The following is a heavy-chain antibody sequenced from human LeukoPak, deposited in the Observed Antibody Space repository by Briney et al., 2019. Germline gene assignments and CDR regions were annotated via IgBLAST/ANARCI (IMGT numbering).Heavy chain of an antibody. CDR1: GGSFSGYY. J-gene: IGHJ4*02. CDR2: INHSGST. CDR3: AREVHSSSWSIRGKFFFYFDY. V-gene: IGHV4-34*01. Sequence: PSETLSLTCAVYGGSFSGYYWSWIRQPPGKGLEWIGEINHSGSTNYNPSLKSRVTISVDTSKNQFSLKLSSVTAADTAVYYCAREVHSSSWSIRGKFFFYFDYWGQGTLVTVSS. D-gene: IGHD6-13*01.